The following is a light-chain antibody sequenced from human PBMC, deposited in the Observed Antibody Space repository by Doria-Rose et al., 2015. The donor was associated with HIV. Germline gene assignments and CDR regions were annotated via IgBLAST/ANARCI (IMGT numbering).Light chain of an antibody. CDR1: EAISSW. Sequence: DIQLTQSPSSVSASVGDRVTITCRASEAISSWLVWYQQKPGKAPKVLIYAASTLQSGVPSRFSGGGFGTDFTLTISNLQPEDFATYYCQQSNSFPITFGQGTRLEIK. V-gene: IGKV1-12*01. J-gene: IGKJ5*01. CDR2: AAS. CDR3: QQSNSFPIT.